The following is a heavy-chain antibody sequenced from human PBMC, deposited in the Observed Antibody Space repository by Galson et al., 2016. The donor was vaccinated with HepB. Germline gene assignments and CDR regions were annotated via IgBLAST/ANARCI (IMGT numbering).Heavy chain of an antibody. J-gene: IGHJ4*02. V-gene: IGHV3-23*01. CDR1: GFTFSSYA. CDR2: ISGSDGRT. Sequence: SLRLSCAASGFTFSSYAMSWVRQAPGKGLEWISAISGSDGRTYYADSVKGRFTISRDNSKNTPFLQMNSLRDEDTAVYFCARAAGDYGNDGFPNFDYWGQGTLVTVSS. D-gene: IGHD4-17*01. CDR3: ARAAGDYGNDGFPNFDY.